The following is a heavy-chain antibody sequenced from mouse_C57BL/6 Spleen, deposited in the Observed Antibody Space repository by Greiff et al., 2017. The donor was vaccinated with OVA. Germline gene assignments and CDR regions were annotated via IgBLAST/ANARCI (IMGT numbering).Heavy chain of an antibody. CDR3: TTYGSSLFDY. CDR1: GYTFTDYY. Sequence: VQLVESGPELVKPGASVKISCKASGYTFTDYYINWVKQRPGQGLEWIGCIFPGSGSTYYNEKFKGKATLTVDKSSSTAYMLLSSLTSEDSVVYFCTTYGSSLFDYWGQGTTLTVSS. J-gene: IGHJ2*01. D-gene: IGHD1-1*01. CDR2: IFPGSGST. V-gene: IGHV1-75*01.